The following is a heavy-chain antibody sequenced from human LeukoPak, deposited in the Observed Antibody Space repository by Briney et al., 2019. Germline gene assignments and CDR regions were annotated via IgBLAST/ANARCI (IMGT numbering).Heavy chain of an antibody. V-gene: IGHV4-30-4*01. CDR2: IYYSGST. CDR1: GGSISSGDYY. J-gene: IGHJ6*02. Sequence: PSETLSLTCTVSGGSISSGDYYWSWIRQPPGKGLEWIGYIYYSGSTYYNPSLKSRVTISVDTSKNQFSLKLSSVTAADTAVYYCARDHFPLYYYGMDVWGQGTTVTVSS. CDR3: ARDHFPLYYYGMDV.